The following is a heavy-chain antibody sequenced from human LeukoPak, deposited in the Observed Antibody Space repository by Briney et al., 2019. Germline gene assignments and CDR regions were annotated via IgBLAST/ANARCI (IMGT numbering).Heavy chain of an antibody. V-gene: IGHV3-53*01. D-gene: IGHD3-3*01. J-gene: IGHJ4*02. CDR1: GFTVSSNY. Sequence: GGSLRLSCAASGFTVSSNYMSWVRQAPGKGLEWVSVIYSGGSTYYADSVKGRFTISRDNSKNTLYLQMNSLRAEDTAVYYCASYDFWSGSDYWGQGTLVTVSS. CDR3: ASYDFWSGSDY. CDR2: IYSGGST.